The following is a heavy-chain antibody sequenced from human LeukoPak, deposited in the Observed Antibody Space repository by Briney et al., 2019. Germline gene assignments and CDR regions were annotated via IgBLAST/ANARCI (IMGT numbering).Heavy chain of an antibody. J-gene: IGHJ5*02. V-gene: IGHV3-49*03. CDR1: GVTFGDYA. D-gene: IGHD3-10*01. Sequence: PGGSLRLSCKGSGVTFGDYAVTWFRQAPGKRLEWVGFVRTKTHGGAPETAAFVKGRFNVSRDDSEGIAYLQMTSLTTEDTAMYYCARINFRDYRGYTWFEPWGQGTLVTVSS. CDR3: ARINFRDYRGYTWFEP. CDR2: VRTKTHGGAP.